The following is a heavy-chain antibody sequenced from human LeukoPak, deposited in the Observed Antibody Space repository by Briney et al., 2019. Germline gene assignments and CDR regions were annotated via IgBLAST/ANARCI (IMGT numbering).Heavy chain of an antibody. V-gene: IGHV4-39*07. Sequence: SETLSLTCTVSGGSISSSSYYWGWIRQPPGKGLEWIGSIYYSGSTYYNPSLKSRVTISVDTSKNQFSLKLSSVTAADTAVYYCARRIPAAIISWFDPWGQGTLVTVSS. CDR2: IYYSGST. CDR1: GGSISSSSYY. CDR3: ARRIPAAIISWFDP. D-gene: IGHD2-2*01. J-gene: IGHJ5*02.